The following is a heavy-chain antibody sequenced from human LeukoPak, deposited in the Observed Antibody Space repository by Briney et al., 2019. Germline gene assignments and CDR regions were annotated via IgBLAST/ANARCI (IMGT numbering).Heavy chain of an antibody. CDR2: ISYDGSDK. J-gene: IGHJ4*02. CDR3: AKDSPRYGDFDY. CDR1: GFAFRTCG. Sequence: GRSLRLSCAASGFAFRTCGMHWVRQAPGKGLEWVAIISYDGSDKDYADSVKGRFTISRDNSNNLLYLQMNSLRPEDTAVYYCAKDSPRYGDFDYWGQGTLVTVSS. D-gene: IGHD4-17*01. V-gene: IGHV3-30*18.